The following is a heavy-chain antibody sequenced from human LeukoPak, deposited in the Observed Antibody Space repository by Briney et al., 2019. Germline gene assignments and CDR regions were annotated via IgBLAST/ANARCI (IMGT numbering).Heavy chain of an antibody. V-gene: IGHV3-9*01. Sequence: GGSLRLSCAASGFTFDDYAMHWVRQAPGKGLEWVSGISWNSGSIGYADSVKGRFTISRDNAKNSLYLQMNSLRAEDTAVYYCASDISGYYRDYWGQGTLVTVSS. J-gene: IGHJ4*02. D-gene: IGHD3-22*01. CDR1: GFTFDDYA. CDR2: ISWNSGSI. CDR3: ASDISGYYRDY.